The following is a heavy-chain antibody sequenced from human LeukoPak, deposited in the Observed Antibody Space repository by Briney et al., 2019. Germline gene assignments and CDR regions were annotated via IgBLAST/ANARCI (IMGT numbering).Heavy chain of an antibody. D-gene: IGHD3-10*01. Sequence: SETLSPTCTVSGGSISSYYWSWIRQPPGKGLEWIGYIYYSGSTNYNPSLKSRVTISVDTSKNQFSLKLSSVTAADTAVYYCARHRDSGSSDYWGQGTLVTVSS. V-gene: IGHV4-59*08. CDR2: IYYSGST. J-gene: IGHJ4*02. CDR1: GGSISSYY. CDR3: ARHRDSGSSDY.